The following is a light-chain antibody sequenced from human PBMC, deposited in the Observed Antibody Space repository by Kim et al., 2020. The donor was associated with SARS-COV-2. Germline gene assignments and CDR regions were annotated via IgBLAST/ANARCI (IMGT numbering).Light chain of an antibody. J-gene: IGKJ1*01. CDR1: QNIGSS. CDR2: DAS. V-gene: IGKV3-11*01. CDR3: QHRNWTSAT. Sequence: SPGEGGTLSCRASQNIGSSFAWYRQNPGQAPRLLIHDASIRATGIPARFSGSGSGTDFTLTINSLEPEDFAVYYCQHRNWTSATFGQGTKVDIK.